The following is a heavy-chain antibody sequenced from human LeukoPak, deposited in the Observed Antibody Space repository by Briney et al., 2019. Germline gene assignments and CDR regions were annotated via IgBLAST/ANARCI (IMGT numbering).Heavy chain of an antibody. Sequence: HPGGSLRLSCAASGFTFSSYGMHWVRQAPGKGLEWVAVIWYDGSNKYYADSVKGRFTISRDNSKNTLYLQMNSLRAEDTAVYYCARDFEDFHYYYDSSGYSQIDYWGQGTLVTVSS. CDR1: GFTFSSYG. CDR3: ARDFEDFHYYYDSSGYSQIDY. D-gene: IGHD3-22*01. V-gene: IGHV3-33*01. CDR2: IWYDGSNK. J-gene: IGHJ4*02.